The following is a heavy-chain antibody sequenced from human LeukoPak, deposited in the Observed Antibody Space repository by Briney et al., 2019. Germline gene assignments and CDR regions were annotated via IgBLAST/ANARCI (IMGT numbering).Heavy chain of an antibody. D-gene: IGHD3-3*01. CDR2: IYYSGST. J-gene: IGHJ4*02. CDR1: GGSISSSSYY. CDR3: ARHGYLEWLLDY. V-gene: IGHV4-39*01. Sequence: SETLSLTCTVSGGSISSSSYYWGWIRQPPGKGLEWIGSIYYSGSTYYNPSLKSRVTISVDTSKNQISLKLSSVTAADTAVYYCARHGYLEWLLDYWGQGTLVTVSS.